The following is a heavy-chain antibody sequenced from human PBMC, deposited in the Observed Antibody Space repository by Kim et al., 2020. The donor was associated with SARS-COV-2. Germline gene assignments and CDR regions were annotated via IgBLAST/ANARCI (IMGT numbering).Heavy chain of an antibody. V-gene: IGHV1-58*01. CDR2: IVVGSGNA. D-gene: IGHD1-26*01. J-gene: IGHJ4*02. Sequence: SVKVSCKASGFTFSDSVVQWVRQARGQRLEWIGWIVVGSGNANYAQKFQKRVTITRDMSTRTAYMELSGLKYEDTAVYYCAAGIVGALGDWGQGTLVTVSS. CDR3: AAGIVGALGD. CDR1: GFTFSDSV.